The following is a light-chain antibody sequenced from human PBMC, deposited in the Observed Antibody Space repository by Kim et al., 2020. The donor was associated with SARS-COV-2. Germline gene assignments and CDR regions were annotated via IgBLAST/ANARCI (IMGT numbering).Light chain of an antibody. CDR3: QAWGTRTVV. Sequence: SYELTQPPSVSVSPGQTASITCSGDKLGDKYPYWYQQKPGQSPVLVIYEDTKRPSGIPERFSASNSENTATLTISGTQAIDEADYYCQAWGTRTVVFGGGTQLTVL. CDR1: KLGDKY. V-gene: IGLV3-1*01. J-gene: IGLJ2*01. CDR2: EDT.